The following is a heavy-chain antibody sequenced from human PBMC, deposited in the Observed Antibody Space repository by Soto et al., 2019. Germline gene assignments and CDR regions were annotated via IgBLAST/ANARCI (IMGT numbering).Heavy chain of an antibody. Sequence: QVQLVESGGGVVQPGRFLRLSCAASGFTFSSYGMHWVRQAPGKGLEWVATISYSGNNKYYAASVKGRCTISRDNSKNTMYLQMNSLRAEDTAVYYCAKDVRALYYYDSSGYYAYYGMDVWGQGTTVTVSS. D-gene: IGHD3-22*01. V-gene: IGHV3-30*18. CDR3: AKDVRALYYYDSSGYYAYYGMDV. J-gene: IGHJ6*02. CDR2: ISYSGNNK. CDR1: GFTFSSYG.